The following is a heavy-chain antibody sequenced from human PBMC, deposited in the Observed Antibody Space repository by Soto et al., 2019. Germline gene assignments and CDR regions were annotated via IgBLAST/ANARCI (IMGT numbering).Heavy chain of an antibody. V-gene: IGHV3-23*01. Sequence: GGSLRLSCAASGFTFSSYAMSWVRQAPGKGLEWVSAISGSGGSKYYADSVKGRFTISRDNSKNTLYLQMNSLRAEDTAVYYCAKDGRSVVAVYSSSAFRHWGQGTLVTVSS. J-gene: IGHJ4*02. D-gene: IGHD6-6*01. CDR3: AKDGRSVVAVYSSSAFRH. CDR1: GFTFSSYA. CDR2: ISGSGGSK.